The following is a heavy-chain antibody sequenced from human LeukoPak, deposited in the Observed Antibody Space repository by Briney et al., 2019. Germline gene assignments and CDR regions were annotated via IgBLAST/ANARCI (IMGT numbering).Heavy chain of an antibody. D-gene: IGHD7-27*01. CDR2: ISWNSGSI. CDR1: GFTFDDYA. J-gene: IGHJ4*02. V-gene: IGHV3-9*01. Sequence: PGGSLRLSCAASGFTFDDYAMHWVRQAPGKGLEWVSGISWNSGSIGYADSVKGRFTISRDNAENSLYLQMNSLRAEDTAVYYCAKDSNWGWDYWGQGTPVTVSS. CDR3: AKDSNWGWDY.